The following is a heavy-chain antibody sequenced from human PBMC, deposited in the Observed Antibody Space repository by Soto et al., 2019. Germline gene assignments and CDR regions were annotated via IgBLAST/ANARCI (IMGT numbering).Heavy chain of an antibody. D-gene: IGHD3-22*01. CDR1: GYSFTSHW. CDR3: ARSEDYYDSSGYGPYYYGMDV. V-gene: IGHV5-51*01. J-gene: IGHJ6*02. CDR2: IYPGDSDT. Sequence: PGESLKISCKGSGYSFTSHWIGWVRQMPGKGLEWMGIIYPGDSDTRYSPSFQGRVTISADKSISTAYLQWSSLKASDTAMYYCARSEDYYDSSGYGPYYYGMDVWGQGTTVTVSS.